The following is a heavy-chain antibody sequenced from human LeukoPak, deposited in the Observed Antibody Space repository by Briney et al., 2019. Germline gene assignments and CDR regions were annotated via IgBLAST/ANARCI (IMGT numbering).Heavy chain of an antibody. D-gene: IGHD3-22*01. V-gene: IGHV3-21*01. CDR3: ARAVYDSSGVAFDI. CDR2: ISSSSSYI. Sequence: SGGSLRLSCAASGFTFSSYSMNWVRQAPGKGLEWVSSISSSSSYIYYADSVKGRFTISRDNAKNSLYLQMNSLRAEDTAVHYCARAVYDSSGVAFDIWGQGTMVTVSS. J-gene: IGHJ3*02. CDR1: GFTFSSYS.